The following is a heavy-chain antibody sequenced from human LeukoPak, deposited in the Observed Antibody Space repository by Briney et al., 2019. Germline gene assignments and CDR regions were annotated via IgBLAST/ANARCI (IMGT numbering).Heavy chain of an antibody. CDR2: ISSDGGSS. J-gene: IGHJ4*02. V-gene: IGHV3-74*01. CDR1: GFTFSNYW. Sequence: PGGSLRLSCAASGFTFSNYWMQWVRQAPAKGLVWVSRISSDGGSSTYADSVKGRFTVSRDKAKNTLYLQMNSLRGEDTAVYYCVRDKTRNDFDYWGQGTLVTVSS. CDR3: VRDKTRNDFDY. D-gene: IGHD1-14*01.